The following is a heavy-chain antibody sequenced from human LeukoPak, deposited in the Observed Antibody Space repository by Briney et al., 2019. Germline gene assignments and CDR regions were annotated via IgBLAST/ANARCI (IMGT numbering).Heavy chain of an antibody. D-gene: IGHD6-6*01. V-gene: IGHV1-2*02. Sequence: ASVKVSCKASGYTFTSYDINWMRQAPGQGLEWMGWINPNSGGTNYAQKFQGRVTMTRDTSISTAYMELSRLRSDDTAVYYCARYKSSSFDYWGQGTLVTVSS. CDR1: GYTFTSYD. CDR2: INPNSGGT. J-gene: IGHJ4*02. CDR3: ARYKSSSFDY.